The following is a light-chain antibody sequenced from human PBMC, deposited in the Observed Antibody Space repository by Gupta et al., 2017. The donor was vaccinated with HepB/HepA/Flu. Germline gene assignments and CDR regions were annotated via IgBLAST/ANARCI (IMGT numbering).Light chain of an antibody. CDR2: GNS. J-gene: IGLJ2*01. CDR3: QSYDSSLRAYVV. V-gene: IGLV1-40*01. CDR1: SSNIGAGYD. Sequence: HSVLTQPPSVSGAPGQRVTISCTGSSSNIGAGYDVHWYQHLPGTAPKLLIYGNSNRPSGVPDRFSGSKSGISASLAITGLQAEDEAAYYCQSYDSSLRAYVVFGGGTKLTVL.